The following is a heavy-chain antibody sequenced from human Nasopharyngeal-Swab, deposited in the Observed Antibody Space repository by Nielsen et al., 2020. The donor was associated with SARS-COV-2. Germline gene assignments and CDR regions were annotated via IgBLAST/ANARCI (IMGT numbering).Heavy chain of an antibody. V-gene: IGHV3-30*04. J-gene: IGHJ4*02. CDR3: ARDRIPWYYYDSSGYSAGDY. D-gene: IGHD3-22*01. CDR2: ISYDGSNK. Sequence: PGKGLEWVAVISYDGSNKYYADSVKGRFTISRDNSKNTLYLQMNSLRAEDTAVYYCARDRIPWYYYDSSGYSAGDYWGQGTLVTVSS.